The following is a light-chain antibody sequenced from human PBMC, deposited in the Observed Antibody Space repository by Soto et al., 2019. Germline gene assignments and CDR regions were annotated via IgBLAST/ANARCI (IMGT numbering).Light chain of an antibody. J-gene: IGKJ1*01. CDR1: QSLLANCNNKNC. CDR3: GQFVSSPPRT. Sequence: DIVMTQSPDSLAVSLGERATINCKSSQSLLANCNNKNCLAWYQHKPGQPPKMLILWASTRESGVPDRFSGSGSGTDFTLTISRLEPEDFALYYCGQFVSSPPRTFGQGTKVEIK. CDR2: WAS. V-gene: IGKV4-1*01.